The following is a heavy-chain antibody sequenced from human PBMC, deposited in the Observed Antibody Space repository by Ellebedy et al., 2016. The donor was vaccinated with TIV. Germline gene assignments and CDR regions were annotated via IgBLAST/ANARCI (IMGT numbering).Heavy chain of an antibody. CDR1: GFTFSSYG. V-gene: IGHV3-33*06. D-gene: IGHD4-17*01. Sequence: GESLKISCAVSGFTFSSYGMHWVRQAPGKGLEWVAVIWYDGSNKYYADSVKGRFTISRDNSKNTLYLRVNSLRAEDTAVYYCAKDFIYGDYADFWGQGTLVTVSS. CDR2: IWYDGSNK. J-gene: IGHJ4*02. CDR3: AKDFIYGDYADF.